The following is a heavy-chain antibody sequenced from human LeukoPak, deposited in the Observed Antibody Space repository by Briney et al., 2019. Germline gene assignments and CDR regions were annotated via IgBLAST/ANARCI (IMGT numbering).Heavy chain of an antibody. D-gene: IGHD1-7*01. Sequence: SGGSLRLSCTASGFTFGTYWMNWVRQSPGKGLEWVASIKQDGSEKYYVDSVKGRFTMSRDNAKNSLYLQMNSLRADDTAVYYCARTNSQARDYYYYMDVWGKGTTVTVSS. CDR2: IKQDGSEK. J-gene: IGHJ6*03. CDR3: ARTNSQARDYYYYMDV. CDR1: GFTFGTYW. V-gene: IGHV3-7*01.